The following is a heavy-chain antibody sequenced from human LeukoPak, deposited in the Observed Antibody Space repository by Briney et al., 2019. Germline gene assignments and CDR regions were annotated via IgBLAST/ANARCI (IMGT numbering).Heavy chain of an antibody. CDR2: ISGSASST. D-gene: IGHD3-10*02. J-gene: IGHJ6*04. CDR3: AELGITMIGGV. V-gene: IGHV3-23*01. CDR1: GFTFSNYA. Sequence: GGSLRLSCAASGFTFSNYAMSWVRQAPGKGLEWVSAISGSASSTYHADSVKGRFTISRDNSKNSLYLQMNSLRAEDTAVYYCAELGITMIGGVWGKGTTVTISS.